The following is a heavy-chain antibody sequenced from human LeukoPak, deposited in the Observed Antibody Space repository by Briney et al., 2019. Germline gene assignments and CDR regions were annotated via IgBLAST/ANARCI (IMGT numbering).Heavy chain of an antibody. V-gene: IGHV4-30-4*01. D-gene: IGHD3-22*01. CDR3: AREDFYYFDSSGYYLY. Sequence: SKTLSLTCTVSGGSISSDDYYWRWIRQPPGKGLEWIGYIYYSGSTYYNPSLKSRVAMSVDTSKNQFSLKLSSVTVADTAVYYCAREDFYYFDSSGYYLYWGQGTLATVSS. CDR1: GGSISSDDYY. CDR2: IYYSGST. J-gene: IGHJ4*02.